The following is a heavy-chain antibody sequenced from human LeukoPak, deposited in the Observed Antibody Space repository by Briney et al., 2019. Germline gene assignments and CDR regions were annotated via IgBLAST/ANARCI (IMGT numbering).Heavy chain of an antibody. D-gene: IGHD1-26*01. Sequence: SETLSLTCAVYGGSFSGYYWSWIRQPPGKGLEWIGEINHSGSTNYNPSLKSRVTISVDTSKNQFSLKLSSVTAADTAVYYCARRLLILMWELGFDYWGQGTLVTVSS. V-gene: IGHV4-34*01. CDR3: ARRLLILMWELGFDY. CDR1: GGSFSGYY. CDR2: INHSGST. J-gene: IGHJ4*02.